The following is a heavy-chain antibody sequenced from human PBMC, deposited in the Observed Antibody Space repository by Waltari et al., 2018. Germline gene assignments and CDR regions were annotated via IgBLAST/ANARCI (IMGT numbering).Heavy chain of an antibody. CDR1: GFTFSSYS. CDR3: ARDRGYSSGWYGIDY. CDR2: ISSSSSTI. Sequence: EVQLVESGGGLVQPGGSLSLSCAASGFTFSSYSMNWFRQAPGKGLEWVSYISSSSSTIYYADSVKGRFTISRDNAKNSLYLQMNSLRAEDTAVYYCARDRGYSSGWYGIDYWGQGTLVTVSS. D-gene: IGHD6-19*01. V-gene: IGHV3-48*01. J-gene: IGHJ4*02.